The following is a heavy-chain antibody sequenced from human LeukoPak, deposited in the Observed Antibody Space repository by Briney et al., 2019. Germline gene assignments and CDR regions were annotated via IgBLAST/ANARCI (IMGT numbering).Heavy chain of an antibody. CDR3: ARDRCSSTSCAAGGWFDP. CDR2: IYYSGST. CDR1: GGSISSYY. J-gene: IGHJ5*02. D-gene: IGHD2-2*01. V-gene: IGHV4-59*01. Sequence: SETLSLTCTVSGGSISSYYWSWIRQPPGKGLEWIGYIYYSGSTNYNPSLKSRVTISVDTSKNQFSLKLSSVTAADTAVYYCARDRCSSTSCAAGGWFDPWGQGTLVAVSS.